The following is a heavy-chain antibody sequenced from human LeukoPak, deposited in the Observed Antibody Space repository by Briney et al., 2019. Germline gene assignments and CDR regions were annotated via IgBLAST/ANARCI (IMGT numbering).Heavy chain of an antibody. CDR2: ISYDGSNK. V-gene: IGHV3-30-3*01. CDR3: ARVLNYYDSSGYYFSY. CDR1: GFTFSYYT. Sequence: GRSLRLSCAASGFTFSYYTMHWVRQAPGKGLEWVGVISYDGSNKYYADSVKGRFTISRDNSKNTLYLQMNSLRAEDTAVYYCARVLNYYDSSGYYFSYWGQGTLVTVSS. J-gene: IGHJ4*02. D-gene: IGHD3-22*01.